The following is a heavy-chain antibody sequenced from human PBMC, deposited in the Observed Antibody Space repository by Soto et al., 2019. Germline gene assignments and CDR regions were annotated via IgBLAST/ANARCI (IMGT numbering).Heavy chain of an antibody. CDR3: ARRNRGIFGVVFYYGMDV. Sequence: GASVKVSCKASGYTFTSYGISWVRQAPGQGLEWMGWISAYNGNTNYAQKLQGRVTMTTDTPTSTAYMELRSLRSDDTAVYYCARRNRGIFGVVFYYGMDVWGQGTTVTVSS. J-gene: IGHJ6*02. V-gene: IGHV1-18*01. CDR2: ISAYNGNT. D-gene: IGHD3-3*01. CDR1: GYTFTSYG.